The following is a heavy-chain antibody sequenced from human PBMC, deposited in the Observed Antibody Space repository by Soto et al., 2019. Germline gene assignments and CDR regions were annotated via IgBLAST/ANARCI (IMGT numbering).Heavy chain of an antibody. CDR3: AREVERGYSYGYLEY. CDR1: GYTFTSYY. Sequence: QVQLVQSGAEVKKPGASVKVSCKASGYTFTSYYMHWVRQAPGQGLEWMGIINPSGGSTSYAQKFKGRVTMTRDTSTSTAYMELSSLRSEDTAVYYCAREVERGYSYGYLEYWGQGTLVTVSS. D-gene: IGHD5-18*01. V-gene: IGHV1-46*01. CDR2: INPSGGST. J-gene: IGHJ4*02.